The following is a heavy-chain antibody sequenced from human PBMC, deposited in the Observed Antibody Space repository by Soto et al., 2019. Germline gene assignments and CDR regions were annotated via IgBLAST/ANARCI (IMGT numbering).Heavy chain of an antibody. Sequence: QVQLVQSGAEVKKPGSSVKVSCEASGGTFSSYTISWVRQAPGQGLEWMGRIIPILGIANYAQKFQGRVTITADKSTSTAYMELSSLRSEDTAVYYCARDGEYYYDSSGYTFDYWGQGTLVTVSS. V-gene: IGHV1-69*08. J-gene: IGHJ4*02. CDR2: IIPILGIA. CDR3: ARDGEYYYDSSGYTFDY. CDR1: GGTFSSYT. D-gene: IGHD3-22*01.